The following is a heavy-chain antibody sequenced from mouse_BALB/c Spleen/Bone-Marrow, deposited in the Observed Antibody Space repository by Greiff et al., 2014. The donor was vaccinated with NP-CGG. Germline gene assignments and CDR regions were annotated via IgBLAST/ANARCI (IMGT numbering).Heavy chain of an antibody. Sequence: VHVKQSGPELVKLGASVKMSCKASGYTFTSYVMHWVKQKPGQGLEWIGYINPYNDGTKYNEKFKGKATLTSDKSSSTAYMELSSLTSEDSAVYYCARDGFYAMDYWGQGTSVTVSS. CDR1: GYTFTSYV. D-gene: IGHD2-3*01. CDR3: ARDGFYAMDY. J-gene: IGHJ4*01. V-gene: IGHV1-14*01. CDR2: INPYNDGT.